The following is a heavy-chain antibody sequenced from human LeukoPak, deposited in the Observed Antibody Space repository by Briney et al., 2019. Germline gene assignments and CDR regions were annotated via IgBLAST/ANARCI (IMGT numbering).Heavy chain of an antibody. J-gene: IGHJ4*02. CDR2: IYTSGST. CDR3: ARGEMTTVTTNFDY. V-gene: IGHV4-61*02. CDR1: GGSISSGSYY. Sequence: TLSLTCTVSGGSISSGSYYWRWIRQPAGKGLEWIGRIYTSGSTNYNPSLKSRVTISVDTSKNQFSLKLSSVTAADTAVYYCARGEMTTVTTNFDYWGQGTLVTVSS. D-gene: IGHD4-17*01.